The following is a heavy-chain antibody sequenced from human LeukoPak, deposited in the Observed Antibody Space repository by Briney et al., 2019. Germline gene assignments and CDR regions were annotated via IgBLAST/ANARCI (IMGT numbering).Heavy chain of an antibody. Sequence: GASVKVSCKASGYTFTSYYMHWVRQAPGQGLEWMGGIIPIFGTANYAQRFQGRVTITADESTSTAYMELSSLRSEDTAVYYCARRLRTFDYWGQGTLVTVSS. CDR3: ARRLRTFDY. D-gene: IGHD3-3*01. V-gene: IGHV1-69*13. CDR2: IIPIFGTA. CDR1: GYTFTSYY. J-gene: IGHJ4*02.